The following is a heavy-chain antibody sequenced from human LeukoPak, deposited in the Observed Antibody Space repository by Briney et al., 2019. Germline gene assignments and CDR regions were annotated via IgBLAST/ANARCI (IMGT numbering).Heavy chain of an antibody. D-gene: IGHD4-17*01. CDR2: ISSSGSTI. CDR1: GFTFSDYY. J-gene: IGHJ3*02. V-gene: IGHV3-11*01. CDR3: ARDGSTTVTPNAFDI. Sequence: PGGSLRLSCAASGFTFSDYYMSWIRQAPGKGLEWVSYISSSGSTIYYADSVKGRFTISRDNAKNSLYLQMNSLRAEDTAEYYCARDGSTTVTPNAFDIWGQGTMVTVSS.